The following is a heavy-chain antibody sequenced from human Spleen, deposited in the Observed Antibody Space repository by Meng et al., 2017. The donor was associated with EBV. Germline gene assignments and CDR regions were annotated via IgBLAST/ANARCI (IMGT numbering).Heavy chain of an antibody. J-gene: IGHJ1*01. D-gene: IGHD7-27*01. CDR2: IYYSGST. V-gene: IGHV4-61*08. CDR3: ARTPLYNWGA. Sequence: GQLQASCPGLVKPSETLSVPCIVSGGSVTSGGYSWSWILQPPGKGLEWIGHIYYSGSTNYNPSLKSRVTMSVDTSKNQFSLKLSSVTAADTAVYYCARTPLYNWGAWGQGTLVTVSS. CDR1: GGSVTSGGYS.